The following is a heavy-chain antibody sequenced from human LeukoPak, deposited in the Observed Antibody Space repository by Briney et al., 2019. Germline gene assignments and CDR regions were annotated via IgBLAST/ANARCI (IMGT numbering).Heavy chain of an antibody. V-gene: IGHV3-21*04. CDR3: ARDLPYYDILTGYRGFDY. J-gene: IGHJ4*02. Sequence: MSGGSLRLSCAASGFTFSSYSMNWVRQAPGKGLEWVSSISSSSSYIYYADSVKGRFTISRDNAKNSLYLQMNSLRAEDTAVYYCARDLPYYDILTGYRGFDYWGQGTLVTVSS. CDR1: GFTFSSYS. CDR2: ISSSSSYI. D-gene: IGHD3-9*01.